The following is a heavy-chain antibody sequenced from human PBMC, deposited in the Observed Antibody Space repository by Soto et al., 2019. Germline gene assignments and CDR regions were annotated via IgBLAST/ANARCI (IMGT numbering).Heavy chain of an antibody. Sequence: SETLSLTCAVSGGSVSSGDYYWTWIRQPPGKGPEWIGYVYYGGSTNYNPSLRSRVTISVEAAKNQYSLRLNSVTAADMAVYHCARIPVDTYMIYWSDPWGQGIPVTVSS. D-gene: IGHD3-16*01. V-gene: IGHV4-61*08. CDR3: ARIPVDTYMIYWSDP. J-gene: IGHJ5*02. CDR2: VYYGGST. CDR1: GGSVSSGDYY.